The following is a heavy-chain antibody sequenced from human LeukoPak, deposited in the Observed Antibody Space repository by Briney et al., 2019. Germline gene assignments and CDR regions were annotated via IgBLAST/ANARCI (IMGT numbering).Heavy chain of an antibody. J-gene: IGHJ4*02. Sequence: GGSLRLSCAASGFTFSSYSMNWVRQAPGKGLEWVSSISSSSYIYYADSMKGRFTISRDNAKNSLYLQMNSLRAEDTAVYYCARGTWWELRYYFDYWGQGTLVTVSS. CDR3: ARGTWWELRYYFDY. D-gene: IGHD1-26*01. CDR2: ISSSSYI. CDR1: GFTFSSYS. V-gene: IGHV3-21*01.